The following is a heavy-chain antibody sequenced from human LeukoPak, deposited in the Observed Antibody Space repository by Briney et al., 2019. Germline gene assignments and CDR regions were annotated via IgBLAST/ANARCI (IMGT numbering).Heavy chain of an antibody. CDR1: GGSFSGYY. Sequence: SETLSLTCAVYGGSFSGYYWSWIRQPPGKGLGWIGEINHSGSTNYNPSLKSRVTISVDTSKNQFSLKLSSVTAADTAVYYCARGPESIAAATPFDPWGQGTLVTVSS. V-gene: IGHV4-34*01. CDR2: INHSGST. D-gene: IGHD6-13*01. J-gene: IGHJ5*02. CDR3: ARGPESIAAATPFDP.